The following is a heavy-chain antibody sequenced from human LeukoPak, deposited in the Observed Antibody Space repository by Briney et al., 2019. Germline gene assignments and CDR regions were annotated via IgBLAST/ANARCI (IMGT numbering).Heavy chain of an antibody. CDR3: AKIDRQYCSRSSCYALDY. J-gene: IGHJ4*02. D-gene: IGHD2-2*01. CDR2: IYPGDSDT. CDR1: GYRFTSYW. V-gene: IGHV5-51*01. Sequence: PGESLKISCKGSGYRFTSYWIGWVRQMPGKGLEWMGIIYPGDSDTRYSPSFQGQVTISVDKSISTAYLQWSSLKASDTAIYYCAKIDRQYCSRSSCYALDYWGQGTQVTVSS.